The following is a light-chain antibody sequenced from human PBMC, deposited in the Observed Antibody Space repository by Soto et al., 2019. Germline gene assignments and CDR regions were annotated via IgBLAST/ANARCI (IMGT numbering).Light chain of an antibody. CDR1: QSVSSSY. J-gene: IGKJ3*01. CDR3: QQYGSSQFT. CDR2: GAS. Sequence: EIVLTQSPGTLSLSPGERATLSCRASQSVSSSYLAWYQQKPCQAPRLLIYGASSSATGIPDRFRGSGSGTDFTLTISRLEPEDVAVYYCQQYGSSQFTFGPGTKVDIK. V-gene: IGKV3-20*01.